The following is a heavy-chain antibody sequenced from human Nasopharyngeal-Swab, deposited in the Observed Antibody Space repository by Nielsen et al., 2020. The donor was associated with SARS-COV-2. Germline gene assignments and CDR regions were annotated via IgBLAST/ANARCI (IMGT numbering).Heavy chain of an antibody. V-gene: IGHV3-73*01. D-gene: IGHD2-15*01. CDR1: GFTFSDLA. Sequence: GESLKISCAASGFTFSDLAIHWVRPASGKGLEWVGRIRSKGNNYATAYSASVKGRFIIFRDDPTNTAYLQMNSLKTEDTAMYYCTRCGGGCYSGRDYWGQGTLVTVSS. J-gene: IGHJ4*02. CDR2: IRSKGNNYAT. CDR3: TRCGGGCYSGRDY.